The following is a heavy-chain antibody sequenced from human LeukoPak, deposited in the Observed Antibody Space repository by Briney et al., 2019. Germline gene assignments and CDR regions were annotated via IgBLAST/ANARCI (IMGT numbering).Heavy chain of an antibody. J-gene: IGHJ4*02. D-gene: IGHD6-19*01. CDR2: ISXXXSNK. V-gene: IGHV3-30*18. Sequence: LEXVXVISXXXSNKYYADSVKGRFTISRDNSKNTLYLQMNSLRAEDTAVYYCAKDASFGYSSGWYVGGFDYWGQGALVTVSS. CDR3: AKDASFGYSSGWYVGGFDY.